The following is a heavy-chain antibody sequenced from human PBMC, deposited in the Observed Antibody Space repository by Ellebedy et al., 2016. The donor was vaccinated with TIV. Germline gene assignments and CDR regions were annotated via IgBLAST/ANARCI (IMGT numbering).Heavy chain of an antibody. V-gene: IGHV1-46*01. CDR1: GYTFTSAL. Sequence: AASVKVSCKASGYTFTSALIHWVRQAPGQGLEWLGIINPSGGGTGYAQKFQGRVTMTRDTSASTVYMELSSLRSEDTAVYFCARHTTMAYLFDYWGQGALVTVSS. CDR3: ARHTTMAYLFDY. D-gene: IGHD1-1*01. J-gene: IGHJ4*02. CDR2: INPSGGGT.